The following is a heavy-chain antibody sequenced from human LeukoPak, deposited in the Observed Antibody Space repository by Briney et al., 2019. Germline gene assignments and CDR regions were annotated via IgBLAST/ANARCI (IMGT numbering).Heavy chain of an antibody. V-gene: IGHV4-31*03. D-gene: IGHD1-26*01. Sequence: PSETLSLTCTVSGGSISSGGYSWSWIRQHPGKGLEWIGYIYYSGSTYYNPSLRSRVTISLDTSKNHFSLRLSSVTAADTAVYYCARHESAVGALFFWGQGTLVTVSS. CDR1: GGSISSGGYS. J-gene: IGHJ4*02. CDR2: IYYSGST. CDR3: ARHESAVGALFF.